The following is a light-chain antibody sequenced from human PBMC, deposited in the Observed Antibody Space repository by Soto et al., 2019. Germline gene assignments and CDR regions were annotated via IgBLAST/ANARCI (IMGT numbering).Light chain of an antibody. CDR3: AAWDGSLNGYV. CDR2: SND. Sequence: QSVLTQPPSASGTPGQRVTISCSGSSSNIGSNTVNWYQQLPGTAPKLLIYSNDQRPSGVPDRFSGSKSGTSASLAISGLQSEDEADYYCAAWDGSLNGYVFGTGTKLTV. V-gene: IGLV1-44*01. J-gene: IGLJ1*01. CDR1: SSNIGSNT.